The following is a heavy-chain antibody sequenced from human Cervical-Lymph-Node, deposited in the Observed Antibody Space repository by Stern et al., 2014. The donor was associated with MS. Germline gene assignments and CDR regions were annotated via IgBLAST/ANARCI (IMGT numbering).Heavy chain of an antibody. CDR2: IWSDGSNT. CDR1: GFTFSSYG. J-gene: IGHJ6*02. CDR3: ARSSSPSPYYYYGMDV. Sequence: VQLVESGGGVVQPGRSLRLSCAASGFTFSSYGMHWVRQAPGKGLEWVAGIWSDGSNTYYADSVKGRITITRDNSKNTLYLQMNSLRAEDTAVYYCARSSSPSPYYYYGMDVWGQGTTVTVSS. V-gene: IGHV3-33*01. D-gene: IGHD6-13*01.